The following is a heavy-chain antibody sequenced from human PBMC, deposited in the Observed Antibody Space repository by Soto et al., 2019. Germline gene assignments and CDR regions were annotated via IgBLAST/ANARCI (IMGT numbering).Heavy chain of an antibody. J-gene: IGHJ4*02. V-gene: IGHV1-3*05. Sequence: QVQLVQSGAEEKKPGASVKVSCKASGYTFTSYAMHWVRQAPGQRLEWMGWINAGNGNTKYSQKFQGRVTITRDTSVSPAHMELTSLRSEDTAVYYCARSIVVVTALDYWGQGTLVTVSS. CDR2: INAGNGNT. CDR1: GYTFTSYA. D-gene: IGHD2-21*02. CDR3: ARSIVVVTALDY.